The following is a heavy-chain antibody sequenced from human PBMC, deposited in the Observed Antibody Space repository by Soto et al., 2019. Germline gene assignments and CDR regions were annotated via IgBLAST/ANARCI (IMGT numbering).Heavy chain of an antibody. CDR3: ARESKLVRGTFDY. Sequence: SETLSLTCTVSGGSISSSSYYWGWIRQPPGKGLEWIGSIYYSGSTYYNPSLKSRVTISVDTSKNQFSLKLSSATAADTAVYFCARESKLVRGTFDYWGQGTLVTVSS. J-gene: IGHJ4*02. CDR1: GGSISSSSYY. D-gene: IGHD6-13*01. V-gene: IGHV4-39*02. CDR2: IYYSGST.